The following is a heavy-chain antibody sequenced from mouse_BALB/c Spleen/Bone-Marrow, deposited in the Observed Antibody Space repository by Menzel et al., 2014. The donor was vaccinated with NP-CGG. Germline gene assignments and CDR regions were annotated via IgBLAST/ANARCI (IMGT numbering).Heavy chain of an antibody. CDR1: GYTFTNYF. CDR3: TRSGYYGFGWYFDV. CDR2: INPSNDTP. J-gene: IGHJ1*01. Sequence: VQLQQSGAELVKPGASVKLSCRVSGYTFTNYFVYWVKQRPGQGLEWIGEINPSNDTPNFNEKFKSKATLTVDKSSSTSYMQLSSLTSEDSAVYYCTRSGYYGFGWYFDVWGAGTTVPVSS. D-gene: IGHD1-2*01. V-gene: IGHV1S81*02.